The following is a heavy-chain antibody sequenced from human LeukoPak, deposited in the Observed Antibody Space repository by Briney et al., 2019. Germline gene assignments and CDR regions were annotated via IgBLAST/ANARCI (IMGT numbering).Heavy chain of an antibody. V-gene: IGHV3-21*01. CDR3: AKARSDCDFDTLDT. Sequence: PGGSLRLSCAASGFTFSTYSMNWVRQAPGKGLEWVASISSSSAYFFSADSVKGRFSISRDNANNSLYLQMNSLRADDTAVYYCAKARSDCDFDTLDTWGQGTMVTVSS. CDR1: GFTFSTYS. D-gene: IGHD2-21*02. J-gene: IGHJ3*02. CDR2: ISSSSAYF.